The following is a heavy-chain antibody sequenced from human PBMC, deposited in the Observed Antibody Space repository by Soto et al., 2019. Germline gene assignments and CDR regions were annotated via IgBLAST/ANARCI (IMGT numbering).Heavy chain of an antibody. CDR3: ARVGGSRSSWP. CDR2: IIPIFGTA. Sequence: EASVKVSCKASGGTFSSYAISWVRQAPGQGLEWMGGIIPIFGTANYAQKLQGRVTMTTDTSTSTAYMELRSLRSDDTAVYYCARVGGSRSSWPWGQGTLVTVSS. CDR1: GGTFSSYA. D-gene: IGHD6-13*01. V-gene: IGHV1-69*05. J-gene: IGHJ5*02.